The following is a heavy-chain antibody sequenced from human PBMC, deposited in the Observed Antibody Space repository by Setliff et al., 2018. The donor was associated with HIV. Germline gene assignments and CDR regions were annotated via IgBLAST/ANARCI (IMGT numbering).Heavy chain of an antibody. D-gene: IGHD2-2*02. V-gene: IGHV7-4-1*02. CDR2: INTNTGNP. J-gene: IGHJ5*02. Sequence: ASVKVSCKASGYTFTSYAMNWVRQAPGQGLEWMGWINTNTGNPTYAQGFAGRFVFSLDTSVSTAYLQISSLKAEDTAVYYCARDRRYCTSTSCYRNWFDPWGQGTLVTVSS. CDR1: GYTFTSYA. CDR3: ARDRRYCTSTSCYRNWFDP.